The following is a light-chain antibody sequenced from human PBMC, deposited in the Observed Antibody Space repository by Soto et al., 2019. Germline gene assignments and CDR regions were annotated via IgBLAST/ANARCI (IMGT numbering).Light chain of an antibody. J-gene: IGKJ1*01. Sequence: EIVLTQSPGTLSLSPGERATLSCRASQSVTSNYLAWYHQKPGRAPGLLIYDTSTRASGVPDRFSGSGSGTEFTLTISRLEPEDFAVYYCQQYGTSPQTFGQGTKVDFK. V-gene: IGKV3-20*01. CDR1: QSVTSNY. CDR3: QQYGTSPQT. CDR2: DTS.